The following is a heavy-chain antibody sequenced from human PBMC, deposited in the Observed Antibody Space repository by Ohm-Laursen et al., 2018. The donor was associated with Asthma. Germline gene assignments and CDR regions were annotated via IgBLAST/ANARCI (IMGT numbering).Heavy chain of an antibody. Sequence: SLRLSCAASGYTFSRYSMHWVRQVPGKGLEWVSSVTGSGGSTYYADSVKGRFTISRDNSRNTLYLQMNSLRAEDTAVYHCAKEPTYYFGSGSDYFGYWGQGTLVTVSS. V-gene: IGHV3-23*01. CDR3: AKEPTYYFGSGSDYFGY. CDR1: GYTFSRYS. D-gene: IGHD3-10*01. J-gene: IGHJ4*02. CDR2: VTGSGGST.